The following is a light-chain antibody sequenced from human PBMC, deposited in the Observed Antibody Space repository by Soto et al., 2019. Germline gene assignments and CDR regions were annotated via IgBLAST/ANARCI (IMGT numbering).Light chain of an antibody. CDR3: QQYDSLPIT. V-gene: IGKV3-20*01. CDR2: DAS. CDR1: QSVSSNY. J-gene: IGKJ5*01. Sequence: IVLTQSPGTLSLSPGERATLSCRASQSVSSNYLTWYQQKPGQAPRLLIYDASSRVTGIPDRFSGSGSGTDFTLTISRVEPEDFAVYYCQQYDSLPITFGQGTRLEIK.